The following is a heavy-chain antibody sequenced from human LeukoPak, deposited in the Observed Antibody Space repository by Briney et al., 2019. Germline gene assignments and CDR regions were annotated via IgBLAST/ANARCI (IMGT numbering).Heavy chain of an antibody. CDR1: GSTFSSYT. J-gene: IGHJ4*02. V-gene: IGHV3-48*01. CDR2: ISSSSSTI. CDR3: ARTWCSGGWYRFDY. D-gene: IGHD2-15*01. Sequence: GGSLRLSCAASGSTFSSYTMNWVRQAPGKGLEWVSYISSSSSTIYYADSVKGRLTISRDNAKNSVYLQVNSLRAEDTAVYYCARTWCSGGWYRFDYWGQGALVTVSS.